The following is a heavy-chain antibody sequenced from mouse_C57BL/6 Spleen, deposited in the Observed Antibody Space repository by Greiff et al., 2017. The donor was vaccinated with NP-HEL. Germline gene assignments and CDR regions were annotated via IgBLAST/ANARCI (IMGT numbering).Heavy chain of an antibody. CDR2: IDPSDSYT. CDR1: GYTFTSYW. CDR3: ARSELVAWFAY. J-gene: IGHJ3*01. Sequence: QVQLQQSGAELVMPGASVKLSCKASGYTFTSYWMHWVKQRPGQGLEWIGEIDPSDSYTNYNQKFKGKSTLTVDKSSSTAYMQLSSLTSEDSAVYYCARSELVAWFAYWGQGTLVTVSA. V-gene: IGHV1-69*01. D-gene: IGHD1-1*02.